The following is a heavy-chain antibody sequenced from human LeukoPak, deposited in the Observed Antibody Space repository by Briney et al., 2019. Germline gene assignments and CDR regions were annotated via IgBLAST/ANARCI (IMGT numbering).Heavy chain of an antibody. CDR3: ARARDDSSGYNTVFDY. CDR1: GYTFTSYY. J-gene: IGHJ4*02. V-gene: IGHV1-46*01. CDR2: INPSGGST. Sequence: ASVKVSCKASGYTFTSYYMHWVRQAPGQGLEWMGIINPSGGSTSYAQKFQGRVTMTRDTSTSTVYMELSSLRSEDTAVYYCARARDDSSGYNTVFDYWGQGTLVTVSS. D-gene: IGHD3-22*01.